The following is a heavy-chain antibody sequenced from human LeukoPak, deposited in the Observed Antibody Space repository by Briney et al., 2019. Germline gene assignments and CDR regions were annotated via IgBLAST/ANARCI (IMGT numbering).Heavy chain of an antibody. CDR1: GFTFSIYW. CDR3: ARDNNAAFDI. CDR2: IKPDGSEQ. V-gene: IGHV3-7*04. Sequence: GGSLRLSYTASGFTFSIYWMSWVRQAPGKGLDWVANIKPDGSEQYYVDSVRGRFTVSRDNAKNSLYLQMNSLSAEDTAVYYCARDNNAAFDIWGLGTMVTVSS. J-gene: IGHJ3*02. D-gene: IGHD2-2*01.